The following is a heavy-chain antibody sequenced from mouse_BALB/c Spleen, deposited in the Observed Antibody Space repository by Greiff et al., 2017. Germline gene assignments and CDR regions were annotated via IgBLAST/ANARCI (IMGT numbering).Heavy chain of an antibody. J-gene: IGHJ4*01. CDR3: ARGGRNYAMDY. CDR2: ISYSGST. CDR1: GYSITSDYA. V-gene: IGHV3-2*02. D-gene: IGHD1-1*01. Sequence: VQLKESGPGLVKPSQSLSLTCTVTGYSITSDYAWNWIRQFPGNKLEWTGYISYSGSTSYNPSRKSRFSITRDTSKNPFFLQLNSVTTEDTATYYCARGGRNYAMDYWGQGTSVTVSS.